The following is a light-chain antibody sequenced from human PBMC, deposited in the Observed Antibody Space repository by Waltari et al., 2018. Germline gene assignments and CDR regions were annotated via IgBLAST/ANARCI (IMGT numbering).Light chain of an antibody. CDR3: CSYAGRYTSV. Sequence: QSALTQPRSVSGSPGQSVTLSCTGTHSDVRAYNYVSSYQQRPGQAPTLVIYDVDKRPSEVPDRFSGSKAGNTASLTISGLQADDEADYYCCSYAGRYTSVFGGGTKVTVL. CDR1: HSDVRAYNY. CDR2: DVD. J-gene: IGLJ2*01. V-gene: IGLV2-11*01.